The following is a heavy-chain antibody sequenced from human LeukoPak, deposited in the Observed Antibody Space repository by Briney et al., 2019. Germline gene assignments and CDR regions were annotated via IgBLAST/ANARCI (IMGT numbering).Heavy chain of an antibody. CDR1: GGSISSGGYY. CDR3: ARLAYCSSTSCSDTPLFDL. Sequence: PSETLSLTCTVSGGSISSGGYYWSWIRQHPGKGLGWIGSIYYSGSTYYNPSLKSRVTISVDTSKNQFSLKLSSVTAADTAVYYCARLAYCSSTSCSDTPLFDLWGRGTLVTVSS. CDR2: IYYSGST. V-gene: IGHV4-39*01. D-gene: IGHD2-2*01. J-gene: IGHJ2*01.